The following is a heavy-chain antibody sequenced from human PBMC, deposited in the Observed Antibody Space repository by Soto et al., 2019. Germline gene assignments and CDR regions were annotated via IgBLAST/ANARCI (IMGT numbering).Heavy chain of an antibody. J-gene: IGHJ3*01. Sequence: SETLSLTCTVSGDSISTFYWSWIRQPPGKALEWIGYIYYNGVTSYINNYNPSLKSRVTLSIDTTRDQFSLKLNSVTAADTAVYFCAREVFLRLYDSGYYYPDGAFDLWGQGTMVTVSS. CDR3: AREVFLRLYDSGYYYPDGAFDL. CDR2: IYYNGVTSYIN. D-gene: IGHD3-22*01. V-gene: IGHV4-59*13. CDR1: GDSISTFY.